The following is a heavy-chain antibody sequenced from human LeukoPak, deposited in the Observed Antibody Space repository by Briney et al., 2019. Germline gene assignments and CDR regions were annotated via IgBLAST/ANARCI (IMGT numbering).Heavy chain of an antibody. Sequence: GQSLKISCKGSGYSFTSYWIAWVRQMPGKGLEWMGIFYPGDSDTRYSPSFQGQVTMSADKSISTAYLQWSSLKASDTAMYYCARQSVSTNYYYGMDVWGQGTTVTVSS. CDR1: GYSFTSYW. D-gene: IGHD2-2*01. V-gene: IGHV5-51*01. J-gene: IGHJ6*02. CDR2: FYPGDSDT. CDR3: ARQSVSTNYYYGMDV.